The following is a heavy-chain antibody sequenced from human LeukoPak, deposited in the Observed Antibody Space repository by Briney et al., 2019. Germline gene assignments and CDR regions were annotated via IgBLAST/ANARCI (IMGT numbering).Heavy chain of an antibody. J-gene: IGHJ4*02. Sequence: SETLSLTCAVSGGSISSSNWWSWVRQPPGKGLEWIGEIYHSGSTNYNPSLKSRVTTSVDKSKNQFSLKLSSVTAADTAVYYCVRGGIVGTSTRIPLFDSWGQGTLVTVSS. CDR3: VRGGIVGTSTRIPLFDS. D-gene: IGHD1-26*01. CDR2: IYHSGST. CDR1: GGSISSSNW. V-gene: IGHV4-4*02.